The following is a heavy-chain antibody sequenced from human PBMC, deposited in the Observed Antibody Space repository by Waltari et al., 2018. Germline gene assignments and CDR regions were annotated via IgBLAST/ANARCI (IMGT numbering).Heavy chain of an antibody. CDR1: XXNFIDYY. J-gene: IGHJ4*02. CDR2: INPSSGGA. V-gene: IGHV1-2*02. D-gene: IGHD2-15*01. Sequence: QVQLVQSGTEVKKPGASVKVSXXASXXNFIDYYMHWVRQAPGQGLEWMGWINPSSGGANYAQKFQGRVTMTRDTSSRTVYIELSRLAYDDTAIYYCARDGGFDFWGQGTLVSVSS. CDR3: ARDGGFDF.